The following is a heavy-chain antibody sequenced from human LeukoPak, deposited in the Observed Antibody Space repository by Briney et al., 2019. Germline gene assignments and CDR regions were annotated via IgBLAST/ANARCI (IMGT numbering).Heavy chain of an antibody. J-gene: IGHJ3*02. CDR2: INQDGSEK. CDR3: AKIPDKQQLPAGAFDI. CDR1: GFTFTTYW. V-gene: IGHV3-7*01. D-gene: IGHD6-13*01. Sequence: PGGSLRLSCAASGFTFTTYWMSWVRQAPGKVLEWVANINQDGSEKYYVDSVKGRFTISRDNAKNSLYLQMNSLRAEDTAVYYCAKIPDKQQLPAGAFDIWGQGTMVTVSS.